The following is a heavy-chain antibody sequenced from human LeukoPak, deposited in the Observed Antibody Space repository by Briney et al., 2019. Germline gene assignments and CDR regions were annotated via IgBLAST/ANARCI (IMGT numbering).Heavy chain of an antibody. CDR3: ARVHGQQLLFAHDY. V-gene: IGHV3-30*04. J-gene: IGHJ4*02. CDR1: GFTFSSYA. D-gene: IGHD2-2*01. Sequence: GGSLRLSCAASGFTFSSYAMHWVRQAPGKGLEWVAVISYDGSNKYYADSVKGRFTISRDNAKKSLYLQMNSLRAEDTAVYHCARVHGQQLLFAHDYWGQGTLVIVSS. CDR2: ISYDGSNK.